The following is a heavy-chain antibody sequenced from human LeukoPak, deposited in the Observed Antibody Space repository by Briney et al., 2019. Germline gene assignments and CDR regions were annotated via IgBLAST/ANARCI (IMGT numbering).Heavy chain of an antibody. CDR3: ARRYSSSSVRAFDI. CDR2: IYYSGST. J-gene: IGHJ3*02. V-gene: IGHV4-39*01. D-gene: IGHD6-6*01. CDR1: GGSISSSSYY. Sequence: PSETLSLTCTVSGGSISSSSYYWGWIRQPPGKGLEWIGSIYYSGSTYYNPSLKSRVTISVDTSKNQFSLKLSSVAAADTAVYYCARRYSSSSVRAFDIWGQGTMVTVSS.